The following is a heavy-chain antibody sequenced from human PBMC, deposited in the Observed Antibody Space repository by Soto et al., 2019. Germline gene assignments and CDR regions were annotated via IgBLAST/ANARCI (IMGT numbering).Heavy chain of an antibody. J-gene: IGHJ4*02. Sequence: QVQLVQSGAEVKKPGASEKVSCKASEYTFTGYYMHWARQAPGQGLEWMGWINPNSGDTNYAQKFQGRVTMTRDTSISTAYMELNRLTSDDTAVYYCARGSSSSGRHFDYWGQGTLVTVSS. CDR2: INPNSGDT. CDR1: EYTFTGYY. CDR3: ARGSSSSGRHFDY. D-gene: IGHD6-6*01. V-gene: IGHV1-2*02.